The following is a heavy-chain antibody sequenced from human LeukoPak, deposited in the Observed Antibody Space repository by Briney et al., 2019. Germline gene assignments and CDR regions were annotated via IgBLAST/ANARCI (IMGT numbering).Heavy chain of an antibody. J-gene: IGHJ4*02. CDR3: ARDRIKSGSYYFDY. Sequence: GGSLRLSCAASAFTFSDYSMNWVRQAPGKGLEWVSYISGRSSTIYYADSVKGRFTIFSENAKNSMYLQMNSLRAEDTAVYYCARDRIKSGSYYFDYWGQGTLVTVSS. V-gene: IGHV3-48*01. CDR1: AFTFSDYS. D-gene: IGHD1-26*01. CDR2: ISGRSSTI.